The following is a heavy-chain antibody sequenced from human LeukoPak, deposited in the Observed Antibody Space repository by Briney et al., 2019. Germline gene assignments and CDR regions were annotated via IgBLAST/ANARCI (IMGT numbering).Heavy chain of an antibody. V-gene: IGHV4-34*01. CDR2: INHSGGT. J-gene: IGHJ4*02. CDR1: GGSFSGYY. CDR3: ARVGDYGDYVRDDY. Sequence: SETLSLTCAFYGGSFSGYYWSWIRQPPGKGLEWIGEINHSGGTKYNPSLKSRVTISVDTSKNQFSLKLSSVTAADTAVYYCARVGDYGDYVRDDYWGQGTLVTVSS. D-gene: IGHD4-17*01.